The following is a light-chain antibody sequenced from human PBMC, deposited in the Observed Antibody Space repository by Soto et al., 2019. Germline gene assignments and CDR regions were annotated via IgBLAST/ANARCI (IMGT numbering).Light chain of an antibody. CDR2: DVT. Sequence: QSALTQPPSASGSPGQSATISCTGTSSDVGAYNYVSWYQQHPGKAPKLMIYDVTTRPSGVPDRFSGSKSGNTASLTVSGLQAEDEADYFCSSYTGSDNLVFGGGTKLTVL. CDR1: SSDVGAYNY. V-gene: IGLV2-8*01. J-gene: IGLJ2*01. CDR3: SSYTGSDNLV.